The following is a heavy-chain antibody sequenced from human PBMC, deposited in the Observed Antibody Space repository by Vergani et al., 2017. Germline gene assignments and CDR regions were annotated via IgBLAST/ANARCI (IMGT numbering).Heavy chain of an antibody. J-gene: IGHJ3*02. V-gene: IGHV1-69*02. CDR2: IIPILGIA. CDR1: GGTFSSYT. Sequence: QVQLVQSGAEVKKPGSSVKVSCKASGGTFSSYTISWVRQAPGQGLEWMGRIIPILGIANYAQKFQGRVTITADKSTSTAYMELSSLRSEDTAVYYCARAPTRIVVVPDDAFDIWGQGTMVTVSS. CDR3: ARAPTRIVVVPDDAFDI. D-gene: IGHD2-2*01.